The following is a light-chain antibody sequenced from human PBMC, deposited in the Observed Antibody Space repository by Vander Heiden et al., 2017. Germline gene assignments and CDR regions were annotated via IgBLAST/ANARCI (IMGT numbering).Light chain of an antibody. V-gene: IGLV3-19*01. Sequence: SSELTPDPAVSVALGQTVRITCQGDSLRSYYASWYQQKPEQAPVLVIYGKNNRPSGIPDRFSGSSSGNTASLTITGAQAEDEADYYCNSRDSSGNHWVFGGGTKLTVL. CDR1: SLRSYY. CDR3: NSRDSSGNHWV. J-gene: IGLJ3*02. CDR2: GKN.